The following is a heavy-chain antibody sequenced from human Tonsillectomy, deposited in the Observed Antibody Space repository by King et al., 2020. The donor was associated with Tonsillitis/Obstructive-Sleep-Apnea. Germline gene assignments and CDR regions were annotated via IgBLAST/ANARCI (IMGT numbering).Heavy chain of an antibody. CDR2: IWYDGSNK. J-gene: IGHJ5*02. D-gene: IGHD2-21*01. CDR3: ARDLDCGDECFAFDP. Sequence: VQLVESGGGVVQPGRSLRLSCAAAGFTFRSYGMHWVPQAPGKGLWGGAVIWYDGSNKYLEDSLKGRFTISRDNSKNTLYLQMNSLRAEDTAVYYCARDLDCGDECFAFDPWGQGTLVTVS. V-gene: IGHV3-33*01. CDR1: GFTFRSYG.